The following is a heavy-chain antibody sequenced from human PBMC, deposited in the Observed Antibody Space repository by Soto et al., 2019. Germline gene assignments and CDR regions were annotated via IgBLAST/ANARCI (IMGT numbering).Heavy chain of an antibody. CDR3: ARGYGGYDY. V-gene: IGHV3-23*01. J-gene: IGHJ4*02. Sequence: EVQLLESGGGLVEPGGSLRLSCAASGFVFRTYAMSWVRQAPGKGLEWVSGLSGSGGGIYYADSVKGRFTISRDNSKNTLYLQMNSLRAEDTALYYCARGYGGYDYWGQGTLVTVSS. CDR2: LSGSGGGI. CDR1: GFVFRTYA. D-gene: IGHD5-12*01.